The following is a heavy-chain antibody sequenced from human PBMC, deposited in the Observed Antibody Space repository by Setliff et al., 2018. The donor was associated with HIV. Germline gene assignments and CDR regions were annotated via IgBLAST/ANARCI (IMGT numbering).Heavy chain of an antibody. CDR1: GGSVSDYF. CDR3: ARGHTWNYYGGDYFDY. D-gene: IGHD1-7*01. CDR2: IYYSGST. Sequence: SETLSLTCTVSGGSVSDYFWSWIRQPPGKGLEWIGYIYYSGSTNYNPSLESRVSISVDTSKNQFSLRLSSVTAADTAVYYCARGHTWNYYGGDYFDYWGQGSLVTVSS. J-gene: IGHJ4*02. V-gene: IGHV4-59*02.